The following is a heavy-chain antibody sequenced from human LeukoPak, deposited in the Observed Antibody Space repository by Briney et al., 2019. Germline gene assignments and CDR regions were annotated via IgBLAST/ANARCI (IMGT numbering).Heavy chain of an antibody. V-gene: IGHV3-11*01. D-gene: IGHD3-3*01. J-gene: IGHJ4*02. CDR1: GFTFSDYY. CDR2: ISSSGSTI. CDR3: ARDPTLNDFWSGYSGY. Sequence: GGSLRLSCAASGFTFSDYYMSWIRQAPGKGLEWVSYISSSGSTIYYADSVKGRFTISRDNAKNSLYLRMNSLRAEDTAVYYCARDPTLNDFWSGYSGYWGQGTLVTVSS.